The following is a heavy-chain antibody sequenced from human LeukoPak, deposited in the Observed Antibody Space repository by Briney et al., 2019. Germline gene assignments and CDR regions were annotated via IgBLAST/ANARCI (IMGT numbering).Heavy chain of an antibody. V-gene: IGHV3-7*03. J-gene: IGHJ4*02. CDR1: GFTFSSYW. Sequence: PGGSLRLSYAASGFTFSSYWMSWVRQAPGKGLEWVANIKQDGSEKYYVDSVKGRFTISRDNAKNSLYLQMNSLRAEDTAVYYCARGGAWYYYDSSGYYPNYFDYWGQGTLVTVSS. CDR2: IKQDGSEK. D-gene: IGHD3-22*01. CDR3: ARGGAWYYYDSSGYYPNYFDY.